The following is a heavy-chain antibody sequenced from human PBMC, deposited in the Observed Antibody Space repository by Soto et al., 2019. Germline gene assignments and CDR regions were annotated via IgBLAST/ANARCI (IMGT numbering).Heavy chain of an antibody. CDR1: GFPFSMFA. D-gene: IGHD3-10*01. J-gene: IGHJ6*02. CDR2: IRGSGGGT. Sequence: EVQVLESGGGSVQPGGSLRLSCAASGFPFSMFAMNWFRQAPGKGLEWVSGIRGSGGGTYYADSVKGRFTISRDDSRNMLYRDMNTLRGEDTAVYYCAKASGRVHYGMHVWGQGTTVTVSS. CDR3: AKASGRVHYGMHV. V-gene: IGHV3-23*01.